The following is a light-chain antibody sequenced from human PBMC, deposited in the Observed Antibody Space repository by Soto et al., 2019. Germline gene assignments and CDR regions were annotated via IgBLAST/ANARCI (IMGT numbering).Light chain of an antibody. V-gene: IGKV3-15*01. J-gene: IGKJ1*01. CDR1: QSVGNN. Sequence: EIVLTQSPGTLSLSPGERASLSCGASQSVGNNLAWYRQKPGQAPRLLVYGASTRATGVPARFSGSGSGTEFTLIIGSLQSEDFAVYYCQQYNAWPRTVGQGNKVDSK. CDR2: GAS. CDR3: QQYNAWPRT.